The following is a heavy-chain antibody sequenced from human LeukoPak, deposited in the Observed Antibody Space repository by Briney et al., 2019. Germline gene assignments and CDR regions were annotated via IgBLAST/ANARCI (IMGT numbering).Heavy chain of an antibody. CDR1: GGSISSGGYY. D-gene: IGHD1-26*01. Sequence: SETLSLTCTVSGGSISSGGYYWSWIRQHPGKGLEWIGYIYYSGSTYHNPSLKSRVTISVDTSKNQFSLKLSSVTAADTAVYYCARDKVGATNYYYYGMDVWGQGTTVTVSS. CDR2: IYYSGST. J-gene: IGHJ6*02. V-gene: IGHV4-31*03. CDR3: ARDKVGATNYYYYGMDV.